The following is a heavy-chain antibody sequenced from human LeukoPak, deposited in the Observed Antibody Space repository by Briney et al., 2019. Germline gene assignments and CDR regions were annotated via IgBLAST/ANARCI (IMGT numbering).Heavy chain of an antibody. Sequence: PSETLSLTCTVSGGSISSGPYYWSWIRQPAGKGLERIGRIYPSGSTNYNPSLKSRVTISVDTSKNQFSLKLSSVTAADTAVYFCARGLSGSFQYYFDYWGQGTLVTVSS. CDR3: ARGLSGSFQYYFDY. D-gene: IGHD1-26*01. CDR1: GGSISSGPYY. J-gene: IGHJ4*02. V-gene: IGHV4-61*02. CDR2: IYPSGST.